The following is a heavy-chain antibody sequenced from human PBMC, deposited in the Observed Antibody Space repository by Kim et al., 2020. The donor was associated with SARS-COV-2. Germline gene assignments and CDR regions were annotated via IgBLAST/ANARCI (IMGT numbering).Heavy chain of an antibody. J-gene: IGHJ6*02. Sequence: GGSLRLSCAVSGFNFNNFGMHWVRQAPGKGLEWVALISYAGSKKYYADSLKGRFTISRDSSKNTLYLQMDSLRPEVTAVYFCAKDKSSFMNTFGEESGGMDVWGHGTRVTVSS. V-gene: IGHV3-30*18. CDR2: ISYAGSKK. CDR3: AKDKSSFMNTFGEESGGMDV. D-gene: IGHD3-16*01. CDR1: GFNFNNFG.